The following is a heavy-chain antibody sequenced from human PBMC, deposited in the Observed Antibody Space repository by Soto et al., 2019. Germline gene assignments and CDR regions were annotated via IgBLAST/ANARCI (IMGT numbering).Heavy chain of an antibody. V-gene: IGHV3-49*03. CDR1: GFTFGDYA. CDR3: TRDTTSDYDYIWGTF. Sequence: PGGSLRLSCTASGFTFGDYAMSWFRQAPGKGLEWVGPIRSKAYGGTTEYAASVKGRFTISRDDSKSIAYLQMNSLKTEDTAVYYCTRDTTSDYDYIWGTFWGQGTMVTVSS. CDR2: IRSKAYGGTT. J-gene: IGHJ3*01. D-gene: IGHD3-16*01.